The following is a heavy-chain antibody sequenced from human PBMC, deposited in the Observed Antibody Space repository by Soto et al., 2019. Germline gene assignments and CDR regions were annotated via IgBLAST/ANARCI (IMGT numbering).Heavy chain of an antibody. D-gene: IGHD3-3*01. CDR3: ARSAEWRLRFLEWNNYYGMDV. V-gene: IGHV4-34*01. J-gene: IGHJ6*02. CDR2: INHSGST. CDR1: GGSFMVYY. Sequence: SEPLSLTCSVYGGSFMVYYWSWIRQPPGKGLEWIGEINHSGSTNYNPSLKSRVTISVDTSKNQFSLKLSSVTAADTAVYYCARSAEWRLRFLEWNNYYGMDVWGQGTTVTVSS.